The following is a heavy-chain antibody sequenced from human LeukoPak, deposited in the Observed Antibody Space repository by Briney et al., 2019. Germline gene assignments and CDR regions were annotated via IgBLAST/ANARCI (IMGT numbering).Heavy chain of an antibody. D-gene: IGHD6-19*01. V-gene: IGHV1-18*01. CDR3: ARTSSGWYLGDY. Sequence: ASVKVSCKASGYTFTIHGISWVRQAPRQGLEWMGWISGYNVNTDYAQNLHDRVTMTTDTSTTTAYMELRSLRSDDTAVYYCARTSSGWYLGDYWGQGTLVTVSS. J-gene: IGHJ4*02. CDR2: ISGYNVNT. CDR1: GYTFTIHG.